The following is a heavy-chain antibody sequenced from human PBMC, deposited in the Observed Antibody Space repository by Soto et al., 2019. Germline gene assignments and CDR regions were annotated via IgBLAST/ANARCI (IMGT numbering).Heavy chain of an antibody. CDR1: GFTFSSYG. CDR2: IWYDGSNK. CDR3: AKGRCASSSCPRSYGVDI. D-gene: IGHD2-2*01. Sequence: ESGGGVVQPGRSLRLSCAASGFTFSSYGMHWVRQAPGKGLEWVAVIWYDGSNKYYTDSVKGRFTISRDNSKNTLYLQMSSLRGEDTAVYYCAKGRCASSSCPRSYGVDIWGQGTTVTVSS. V-gene: IGHV3-33*06. J-gene: IGHJ6*02.